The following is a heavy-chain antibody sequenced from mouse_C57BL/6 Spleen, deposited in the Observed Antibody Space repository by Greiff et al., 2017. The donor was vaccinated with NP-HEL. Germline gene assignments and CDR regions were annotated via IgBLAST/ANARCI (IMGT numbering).Heavy chain of an antibody. V-gene: IGHV1-69*01. CDR3: ASYGSWFAY. CDR2: IDPSDSYT. Sequence: QVQLQQPGAELVLPGASVKLSCTASGYTFTSYWLHWVKQRPGPGLELIGEIDPSDSYTNYNQKFKGKSTLTVDKSSSTAYMQLSSLTSEDSAVYYCASYGSWFAYWGQGTLVTVSA. D-gene: IGHD2-2*01. CDR1: GYTFTSYW. J-gene: IGHJ3*01.